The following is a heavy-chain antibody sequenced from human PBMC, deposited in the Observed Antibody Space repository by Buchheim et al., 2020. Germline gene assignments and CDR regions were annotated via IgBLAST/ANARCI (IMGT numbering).Heavy chain of an antibody. CDR3: ASAPYYYDSSGYGDY. J-gene: IGHJ4*02. Sequence: QVQLVESGGGVVQPGRSLRLSCAASGFTFSSYAMHWVRQAPGKGLEWVAVISYDGSNKYYADSVKGRFTISRDNSKKTLYLQMNSLRAEDTAVYYCASAPYYYDSSGYGDYWGQGTL. V-gene: IGHV3-30*04. D-gene: IGHD3-22*01. CDR1: GFTFSSYA. CDR2: ISYDGSNK.